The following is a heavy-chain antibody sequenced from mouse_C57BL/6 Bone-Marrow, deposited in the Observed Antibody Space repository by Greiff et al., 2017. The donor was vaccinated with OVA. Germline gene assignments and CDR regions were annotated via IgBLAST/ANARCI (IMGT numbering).Heavy chain of an antibody. J-gene: IGHJ2*01. CDR2: IDPSDSYT. CDR1: GYTFTSYW. V-gene: IGHV1-69*01. D-gene: IGHD1-3*01. CDR3: ARRDNYYFDY. Sequence: VQLQQPGAELVMPGASVKLSCKASGYTFTSYWMHWVKQRPGQGLEWIGEIDPSDSYTNYNQKFKGKSTLTVDKSSSTAYMQLSSLTSEDSAVDYCARRDNYYFDYWGQGTTLTVSS.